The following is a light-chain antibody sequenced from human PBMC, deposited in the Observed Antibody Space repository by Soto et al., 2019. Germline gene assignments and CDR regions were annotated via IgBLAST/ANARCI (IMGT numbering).Light chain of an antibody. CDR1: QSVSSSY. J-gene: IGKJ1*01. CDR3: QQRSNWPPWT. V-gene: IGKV3D-20*02. Sequence: EIVLTQSPGTLSLSPGERATLSCRASQSVSSSYLAWYQQKPGQAPRLLIYGASSRATGIPDRFSGSGSGTDFTLTISRLEPEDFAVYYCQQRSNWPPWTFGPGTKVEIK. CDR2: GAS.